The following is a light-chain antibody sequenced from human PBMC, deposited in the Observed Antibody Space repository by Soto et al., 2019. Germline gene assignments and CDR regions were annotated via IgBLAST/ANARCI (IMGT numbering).Light chain of an antibody. CDR1: SSDVGSYNR. CDR2: EVS. Sequence: QSVLTQPPSVSGSPGQSVAISCTGTSSDVGSYNRVSWYQQPPGTAPKVMIYEVSNRPSGVPDRFSGSKSGNTASLTISGLQAEDEADYYCSSYTSSSTYVFGTGTKGTVL. V-gene: IGLV2-18*02. CDR3: SSYTSSSTYV. J-gene: IGLJ1*01.